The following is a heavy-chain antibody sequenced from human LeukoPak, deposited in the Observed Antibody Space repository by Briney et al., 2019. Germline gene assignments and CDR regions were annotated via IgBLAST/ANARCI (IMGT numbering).Heavy chain of an antibody. CDR3: ARGVPARRFDY. CDR2: ISSSGSTT. J-gene: IGHJ4*02. Sequence: PGGSLRLSCAASGFTFNSYWMTWVRQAPGKGLEWVSYISSSGSTTYYADSVKGRFTISRDNAKNSLSLQMNSLRVEDTAVYYCARGVPARRFDYWGQGTLVTVSS. CDR1: GFTFNSYW. V-gene: IGHV3-48*04.